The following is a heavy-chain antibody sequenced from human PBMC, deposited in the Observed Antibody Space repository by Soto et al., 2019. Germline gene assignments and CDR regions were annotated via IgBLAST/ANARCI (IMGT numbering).Heavy chain of an antibody. V-gene: IGHV4-31*03. Sequence: SETLSLTYTVSGGSISSGGYYWSWIRQHPGKGLEWIGYIYYSGSTYYNPSLKSRVTISVDTSKNQFSLKLSSVTAADTAVYYCARDIRVYCSSTSCYKEQNYYYGMDVWGQGTTVTVSS. CDR1: GGSISSGGYY. CDR2: IYYSGST. CDR3: ARDIRVYCSSTSCYKEQNYYYGMDV. D-gene: IGHD2-2*02. J-gene: IGHJ6*02.